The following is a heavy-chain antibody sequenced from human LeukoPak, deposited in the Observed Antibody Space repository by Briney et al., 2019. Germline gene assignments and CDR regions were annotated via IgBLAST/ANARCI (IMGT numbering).Heavy chain of an antibody. D-gene: IGHD3-10*01. CDR3: AKDQDRYGSGSWAFDY. V-gene: IGHV3-23*01. CDR1: GFTFSSYA. J-gene: IGHJ4*02. CDR2: ISGSGGST. Sequence: GGSLRLSCADSGFTFSSYAMSWFGQAPGKGRDWVSAISGSGGSTYYPDSVKGLFTISRDNSKNTLYLQMNSLRAEDTAVYYSAKDQDRYGSGSWAFDYWGQGTLVTVSS.